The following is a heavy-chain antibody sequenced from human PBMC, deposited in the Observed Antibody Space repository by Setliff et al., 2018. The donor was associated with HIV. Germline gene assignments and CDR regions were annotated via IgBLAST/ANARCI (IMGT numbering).Heavy chain of an antibody. CDR2: VSYDGTNT. V-gene: IGHV3-30*14. D-gene: IGHD3-3*01. CDR3: AKDRGHNFWSGYIPY. CDR1: GFAFGNYA. Sequence: PGGSLRLSCAASGFAFGNYAMHWVRQAPGEGLEWVAIVSYDGTNTYCADSVKGRFTISRDNSKNTVYLQMNSLRAEDTAVYYCAKDRGHNFWSGYIPYWGQGTLVTVSS. J-gene: IGHJ4*02.